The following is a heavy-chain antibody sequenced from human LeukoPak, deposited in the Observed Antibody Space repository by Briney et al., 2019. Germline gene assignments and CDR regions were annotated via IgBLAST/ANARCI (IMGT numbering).Heavy chain of an antibody. D-gene: IGHD1-1*01. V-gene: IGHV3-11*04. Sequence: KSGGSLRLSCAASGFTFSDYYMSWIRQAPGKGLEWVSYISSSGSTIYYADSVKGRFTISRDNSKNTLYLQMNSLRAEDTAVYYCAKDRLVQLERRFDPWGQGTLVTVSS. J-gene: IGHJ5*02. CDR1: GFTFSDYY. CDR3: AKDRLVQLERRFDP. CDR2: ISSSGSTI.